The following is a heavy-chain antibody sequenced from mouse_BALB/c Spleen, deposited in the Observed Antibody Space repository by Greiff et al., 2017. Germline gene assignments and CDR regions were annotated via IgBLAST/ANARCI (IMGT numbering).Heavy chain of an antibody. V-gene: IGHV1S22*01. CDR2: IYPGSGST. CDR3: TRSDYRYYYFDY. CDR1: GYTFTSYW. D-gene: IGHD2-14*01. J-gene: IGHJ2*01. Sequence: LKQPGSELVRPGASVKLSCKASGYTFTSYWMHWVKQRPGQGLEWIGNIYPGSGSTNYDEKFKSKATLTVDTSSSTAYMQLSSLTSEDSAVYYCTRSDYRYYYFDYWGQGTTLTVSS.